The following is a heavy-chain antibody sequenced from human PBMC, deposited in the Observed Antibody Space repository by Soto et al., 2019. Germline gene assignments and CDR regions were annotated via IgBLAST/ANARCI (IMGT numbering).Heavy chain of an antibody. D-gene: IGHD3-3*01. CDR2: ISAYNVNT. CDR1: GYTFTSYG. Sequence: HVQLVQSGAEVKKPGASVKVSCKASGYTFTSYGISWVRQAPGQGLEWMGWISAYNVNTNYAQKPQGRVTMTTDTSTITAYMELRSLRSDDTAVYYCARDQFLNLHDFFSGYSLFDYWGQGTLVTVSS. CDR3: ARDQFLNLHDFFSGYSLFDY. J-gene: IGHJ4*02. V-gene: IGHV1-18*01.